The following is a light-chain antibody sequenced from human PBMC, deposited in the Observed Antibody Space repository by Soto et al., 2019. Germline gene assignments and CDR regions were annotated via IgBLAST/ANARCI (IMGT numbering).Light chain of an antibody. J-gene: IGKJ4*01. CDR2: DAS. CDR1: QSIANF. CDR3: QQYEDLPLT. V-gene: IGKV1-33*01. Sequence: DVQMTQSPSSLSASVGDRVIITCKANQSIANFLNWFQHKPGAAPKLLISDASNLELGVPSRFSGSRYGTDFVLDISNLQSEDVATYFCQQYEDLPLTFGGGTKVDI.